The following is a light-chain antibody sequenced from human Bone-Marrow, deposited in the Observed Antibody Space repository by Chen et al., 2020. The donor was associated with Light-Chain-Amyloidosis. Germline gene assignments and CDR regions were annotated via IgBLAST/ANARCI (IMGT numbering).Light chain of an antibody. J-gene: IGLJ2*01. CDR3: QSADSSGTYEVI. CDR1: DLPTKY. CDR2: RDT. V-gene: IGLV3-25*03. Sequence: SYELTQPPSVSVSPGQTARITCSGDDLPTKYAYWYQQKPGQAPVLVIHRDTERPSGISERFSGSSSGTTATLTISGVHADDEADYHCQSADSSGTYEVIFGGGTKLTVL.